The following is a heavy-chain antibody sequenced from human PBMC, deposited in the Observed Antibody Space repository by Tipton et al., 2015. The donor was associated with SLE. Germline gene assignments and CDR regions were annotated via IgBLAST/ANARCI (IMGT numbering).Heavy chain of an antibody. CDR3: ARDGSSSSYFDY. D-gene: IGHD6-13*01. CDR1: GYTFTSYY. J-gene: IGHJ4*02. V-gene: IGHV1-46*01. Sequence: QSGAEVKKPGASVKVSCKASGYTFTSYYMHWVRQAPGQGLEWMGVINPSAGSTSYAQKFQGRVIMTRDTSTRTAYMELSSLRSEDTAVYYCARDGSSSSYFDYWGQGTLVTGSS. CDR2: INPSAGST.